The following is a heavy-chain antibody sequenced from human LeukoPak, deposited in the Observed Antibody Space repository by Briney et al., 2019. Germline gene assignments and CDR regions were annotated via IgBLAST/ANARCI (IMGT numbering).Heavy chain of an antibody. CDR1: GGSISRYY. D-gene: IGHD3-10*01. CDR3: ARHTMVRGPRGAFDI. Sequence: SETLSLTCTVSGGSISRYYWSWIRQPPGKGLEWIGYINYSGSTNYNPSLKSRVTISVDTSKNQFSLKLSSVTAADTAVYYCARHTMVRGPRGAFDIWGQGTMVTVSS. V-gene: IGHV4-59*08. J-gene: IGHJ3*02. CDR2: INYSGST.